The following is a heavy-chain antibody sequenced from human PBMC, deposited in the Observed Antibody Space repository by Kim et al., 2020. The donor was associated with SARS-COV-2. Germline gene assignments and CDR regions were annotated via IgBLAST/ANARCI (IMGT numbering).Heavy chain of an antibody. Sequence: NYAQKFQGRVTISAGESTSTAYMELSSLRSEDTAVYYCASMVAAAGPFDYWGQRTLVTVSS. CDR3: ASMVAAAGPFDY. D-gene: IGHD6-13*01. J-gene: IGHJ4*02. V-gene: IGHV1-69*01.